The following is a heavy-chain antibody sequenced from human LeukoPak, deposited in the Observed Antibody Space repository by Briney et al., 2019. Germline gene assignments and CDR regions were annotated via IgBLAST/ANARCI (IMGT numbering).Heavy chain of an antibody. J-gene: IGHJ3*02. CDR2: ISGSGGST. CDR3: AKQIITMVRGVISLGAFDI. V-gene: IGHV3-23*01. Sequence: PGGSLRLSCAASGFTFSSYAMSWVRQAPGKGLEWVSAISGSGGSTYYADSAKGRFTISRDNSKNTLYLQMNSLRAEDTAVYYCAKQIITMVRGVISLGAFDIWGQGTMVTVSS. D-gene: IGHD3-10*01. CDR1: GFTFSSYA.